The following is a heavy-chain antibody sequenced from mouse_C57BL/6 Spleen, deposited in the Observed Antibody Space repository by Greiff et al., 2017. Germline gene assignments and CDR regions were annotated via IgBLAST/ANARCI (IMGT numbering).Heavy chain of an antibody. Sequence: QVQLQQSGAELVKPGASVKISCKASGYAFSSYWMNWVKQRPGKGLEWIGQIYPGDGDTNYNGKFKGKATLTADKSSSTAYMQLSSLTSEDSAVYFCARWNSGYPSYFDCWGQGTTLTVSS. D-gene: IGHD3-1*01. J-gene: IGHJ2*01. CDR3: ARWNSGYPSYFDC. CDR2: IYPGDGDT. CDR1: GYAFSSYW. V-gene: IGHV1-80*01.